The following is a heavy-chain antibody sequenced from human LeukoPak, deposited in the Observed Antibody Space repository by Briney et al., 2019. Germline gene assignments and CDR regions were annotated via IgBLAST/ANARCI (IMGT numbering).Heavy chain of an antibody. CDR3: AREPYCSSTSCYSNNWFDP. V-gene: IGHV4-39*07. CDR1: GGSISSSSYY. CDR2: IYYSGST. J-gene: IGHJ5*02. D-gene: IGHD2-2*01. Sequence: PSETLSLTCTVSGGSISSSSYYLGWIRQPPGNGLEWIGSIYYSGSTYYNPSLKSRVTISVDTSKNQFSLKLSSVTAADTAVYYCAREPYCSSTSCYSNNWFDPWGQGTLVTVSS.